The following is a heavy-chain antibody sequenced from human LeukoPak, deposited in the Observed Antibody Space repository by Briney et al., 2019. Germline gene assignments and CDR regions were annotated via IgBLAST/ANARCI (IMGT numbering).Heavy chain of an antibody. CDR3: VSGDTAMVKNY. J-gene: IGHJ4*02. D-gene: IGHD5-18*01. Sequence: ASVKVSCKASGGTFSSYAISWVRQAPGQGLEWMGGIIPIFGTANYAQKFQGRVTITADESTSTAYMELSSLRSEDTAVYYCVSGDTAMVKNYWGQGTLVTVSS. CDR2: IIPIFGTA. V-gene: IGHV1-69*13. CDR1: GGTFSSYA.